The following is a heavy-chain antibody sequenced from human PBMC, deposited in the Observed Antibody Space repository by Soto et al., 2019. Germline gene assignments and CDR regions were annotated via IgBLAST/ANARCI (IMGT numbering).Heavy chain of an antibody. V-gene: IGHV3-66*01. CDR1: GFTVGSNY. J-gene: IGHJ6*02. Sequence: GGSLRLSCAASGFTVGSNYMSWVRQAPGKGLEWVSVIYSGGSTYYADSVKGRFTISRDNSKNTLYLQMNSLRAEDTAVYYCARDSDYYNGMDVWGQGTTVTVPS. CDR2: IYSGGST. CDR3: ARDSDYYNGMDV.